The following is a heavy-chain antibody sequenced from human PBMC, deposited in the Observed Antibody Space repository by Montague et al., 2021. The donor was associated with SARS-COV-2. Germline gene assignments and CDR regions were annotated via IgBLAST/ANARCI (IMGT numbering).Heavy chain of an antibody. CDR3: ARDHYHSSWFKY. D-gene: IGHD6-13*01. CDR2: ISYSGST. CDR1: DDSSSSSIYY. Sequence: SETLSLTCTVSDDSSSSSIYYWGWIRQPPGKGLEWIGTISYSGSTYHNPSLHSRVATSLDTSKKRFSLRLTSVTAADTAVYFCARDHYHSSWFKYWGPGTLVTVSS. V-gene: IGHV4-39*07. J-gene: IGHJ4*02.